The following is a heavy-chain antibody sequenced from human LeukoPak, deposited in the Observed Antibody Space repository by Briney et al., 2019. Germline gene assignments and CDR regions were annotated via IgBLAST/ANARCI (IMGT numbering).Heavy chain of an antibody. J-gene: IGHJ4*02. CDR1: GFTFSSYE. Sequence: PGGSLRLSCAASGFTFSSYEMNWVRQAPGKGLEWVSYISSSGSTIYYADSVKGRFTISRDNARNSLYLQMNSLRGEDTAVYYCARGPHPYSSGWCHFDYWGQGTLVTVSS. CDR2: ISSSGSTI. V-gene: IGHV3-48*03. D-gene: IGHD6-19*01. CDR3: ARGPHPYSSGWCHFDY.